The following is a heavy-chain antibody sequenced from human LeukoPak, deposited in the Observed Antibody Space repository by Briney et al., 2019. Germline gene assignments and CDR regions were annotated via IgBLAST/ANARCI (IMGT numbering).Heavy chain of an antibody. CDR2: ITATSNTF. CDR3: ARSLSGYDPLSAF. D-gene: IGHD5-12*01. Sequence: GGSLRLSCAVSGFTFRSYSMTWVRQVPGKGLEWIAYITATSNTFYYADSVNGRFTISRDNARNSLFLQMHSLTVEDTAVYYCARSLSGYDPLSAFWGHGTLVTVS. V-gene: IGHV3-48*01. CDR1: GFTFRSYS. J-gene: IGHJ4*01.